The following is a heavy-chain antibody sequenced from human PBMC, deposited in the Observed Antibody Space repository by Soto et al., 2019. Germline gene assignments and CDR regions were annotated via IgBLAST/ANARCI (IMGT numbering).Heavy chain of an antibody. D-gene: IGHD1-26*01. Sequence: ASVKVSCKASGYTFTSYDINWVRQATGQGLEYLGWMNPNSGNTAYVQKFQGRVTMTWDTSITTAYMELSSLRSEDTAVYFCAADAPLSGSTPSWGQGTLVTVSS. CDR2: MNPNSGNT. CDR3: AADAPLSGSTPS. CDR1: GYTFTSYD. V-gene: IGHV1-8*01. J-gene: IGHJ4*02.